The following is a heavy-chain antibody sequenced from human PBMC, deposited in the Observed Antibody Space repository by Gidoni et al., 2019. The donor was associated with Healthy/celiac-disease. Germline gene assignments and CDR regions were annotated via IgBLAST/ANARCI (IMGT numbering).Heavy chain of an antibody. CDR1: GGSISSYY. V-gene: IGHV4-59*01. J-gene: IGHJ2*01. CDR3: ARDHGYCSSTSCQRYGYFDL. CDR2: IYYSGST. Sequence: QVQLQESGPGLVKPSETLSLTCTVSGGSISSYYWSWIRQPPGKGLEWIWYIYYSGSTNYNPSLKSRVTISVDTSKNQFSLKLSSVTAADTAVYYCARDHGYCSSTSCQRYGYFDLWGRGTLVTVSS. D-gene: IGHD2-2*01.